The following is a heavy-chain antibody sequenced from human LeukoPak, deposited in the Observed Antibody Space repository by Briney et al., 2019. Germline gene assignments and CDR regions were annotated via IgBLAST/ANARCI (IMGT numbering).Heavy chain of an antibody. CDR3: ARVGYSGQDPIDY. Sequence: SETLSLTCTVSGGSISSYYWSWIRQPPGKGLEWIGYIYYSGSTNYNPSLKSRVTISVDTSKNQFSLKLSSVTAADAAVYYCARVGYSGQDPIDYWGQGTPVTVSS. D-gene: IGHD5-18*01. V-gene: IGHV4-59*08. CDR2: IYYSGST. J-gene: IGHJ4*02. CDR1: GGSISSYY.